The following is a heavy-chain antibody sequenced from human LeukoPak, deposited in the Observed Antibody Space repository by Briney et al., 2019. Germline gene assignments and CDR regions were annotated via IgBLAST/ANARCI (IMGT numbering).Heavy chain of an antibody. D-gene: IGHD3-3*01. CDR2: IWYDGSNK. CDR3: AREILEWLLYPLYGMDV. CDR1: GFTFSSYG. Sequence: GGSLRLSCAASGFTFSSYGMLWVRQAPGKGLEWVAVIWYDGSNKYYADSVKGRFTISRDNSKNTLYLQMNSLRAEDTAVYYCAREILEWLLYPLYGMDVWGQGTTVTVSS. V-gene: IGHV3-33*01. J-gene: IGHJ6*02.